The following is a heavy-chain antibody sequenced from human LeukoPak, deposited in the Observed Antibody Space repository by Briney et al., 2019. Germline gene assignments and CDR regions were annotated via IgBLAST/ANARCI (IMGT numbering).Heavy chain of an antibody. CDR2: IKEDGSEK. Sequence: GGSLRLSCAASGFTFTHYWMNWVRQAPGIGLEWVATIKEDGSEKYYVDSVKGRFTISIDNAKNSLYLQMDSLRAEDTAVYYCARAVRESDYWGQGTQVTVSS. J-gene: IGHJ4*02. V-gene: IGHV3-7*05. D-gene: IGHD3-10*01. CDR3: ARAVRESDY. CDR1: GFTFTHYW.